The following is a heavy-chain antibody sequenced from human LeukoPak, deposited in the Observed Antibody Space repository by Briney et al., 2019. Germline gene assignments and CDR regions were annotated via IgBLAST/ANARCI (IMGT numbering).Heavy chain of an antibody. J-gene: IGHJ3*02. Sequence: GESLKISCKGSGSRFTSYWIGWVRQMPGKGLEWMGIIYPGDSDTRYSPSFQGQVTISADKSISTAYLQWSSLKASDTAMYYCASLGYCSGGSCYAFDIWGQGTMVTVSS. V-gene: IGHV5-51*01. D-gene: IGHD2-15*01. CDR1: GSRFTSYW. CDR2: IYPGDSDT. CDR3: ASLGYCSGGSCYAFDI.